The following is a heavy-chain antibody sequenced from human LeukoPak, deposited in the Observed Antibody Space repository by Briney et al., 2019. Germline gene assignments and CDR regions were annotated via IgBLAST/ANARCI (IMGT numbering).Heavy chain of an antibody. V-gene: IGHV1-2*02. D-gene: IGHD5-12*01. Sequence: ASVKVSCKASGYTFTGYYMRWVRQAPGQGLEWMGWINPNSGGTNYAQKFQGRVTMTRDTSISTAYMELGRLRSDDTAVYYCARDVADNMDVWGQGTTVTVSS. CDR3: ARDVADNMDV. J-gene: IGHJ6*02. CDR2: INPNSGGT. CDR1: GYTFTGYY.